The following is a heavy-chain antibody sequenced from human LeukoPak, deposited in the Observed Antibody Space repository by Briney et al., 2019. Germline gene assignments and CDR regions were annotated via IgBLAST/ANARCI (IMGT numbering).Heavy chain of an antibody. CDR2: IYYSGSS. CDR3: ARLGANDILTGYISD. Sequence: SETLSLTCTVSGASISSYYWSWIRQPPGKGLEWIGYIYYSGSSKYNPSLKSRVTISVDTSKNLFSLKLSAVTAADTAVYYCARLGANDILTGYISDWGQGTLVTVSS. D-gene: IGHD3-9*01. V-gene: IGHV4-59*12. J-gene: IGHJ4*02. CDR1: GASISSYY.